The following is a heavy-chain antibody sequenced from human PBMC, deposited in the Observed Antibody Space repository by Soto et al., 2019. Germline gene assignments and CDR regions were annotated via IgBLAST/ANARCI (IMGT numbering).Heavy chain of an antibody. J-gene: IGHJ3*02. Sequence: GASVKVSCKASGGTFSSYAISWVRQAPGQGLEWMGGIIPIFGTANYAQKFQGRVTITADESTSTAYMELSSLRSEDTAVYYCARAVGGYYYDSSGLDAFDIWGQGTMVTVS. CDR2: IIPIFGTA. V-gene: IGHV1-69*13. CDR1: GGTFSSYA. CDR3: ARAVGGYYYDSSGLDAFDI. D-gene: IGHD3-22*01.